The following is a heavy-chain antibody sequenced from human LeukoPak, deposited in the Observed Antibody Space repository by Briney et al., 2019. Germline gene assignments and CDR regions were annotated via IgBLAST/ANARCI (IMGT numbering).Heavy chain of an antibody. D-gene: IGHD7-27*01. Sequence: SETLSLTCTVSGGSISSYYWSWIRQPPGKGLEWIGYIYYSGSTNYNPSLKSRVTISVDTSKNQFSLKLSSVTAADTAVYYCARGTGDDAFDIWGQGTMVTVSS. CDR3: ARGTGDDAFDI. J-gene: IGHJ3*02. V-gene: IGHV4-59*01. CDR1: GGSISSYY. CDR2: IYYSGST.